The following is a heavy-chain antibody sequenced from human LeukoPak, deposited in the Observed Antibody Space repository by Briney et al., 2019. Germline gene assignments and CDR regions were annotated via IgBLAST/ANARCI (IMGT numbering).Heavy chain of an antibody. V-gene: IGHV3-74*01. CDR3: VRVAAFDI. CDR2: INSDGSST. Sequence: PVRSLRLSCAASGFTFSSYWMHCVRQAPGPGRVWVSRINSDGSSTSYADSVKGRFTISRDYAKNTLYLQMNSLRAEDTAVYYCVRVAAFDIWGQGTMVTVSS. CDR1: GFTFSSYW. J-gene: IGHJ3*02.